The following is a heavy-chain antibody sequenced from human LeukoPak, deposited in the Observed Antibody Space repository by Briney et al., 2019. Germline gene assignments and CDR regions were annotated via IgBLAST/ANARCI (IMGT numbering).Heavy chain of an antibody. CDR3: ARGIGKADFGDNCYNLDV. CDR2: IYDNGSP. D-gene: IGHD5-24*01. Sequence: SETLSLTCAVYGGSFSGYSWTWIRQSPGKGLEWIGEIYDNGSPKYNPSLESRVTLSVETSKNHFSLRLNSATAADTAVYFCARGIGKADFGDNCYNLDVWGQGTTVTVSS. V-gene: IGHV4-34*01. CDR1: GGSFSGYS. J-gene: IGHJ6*02.